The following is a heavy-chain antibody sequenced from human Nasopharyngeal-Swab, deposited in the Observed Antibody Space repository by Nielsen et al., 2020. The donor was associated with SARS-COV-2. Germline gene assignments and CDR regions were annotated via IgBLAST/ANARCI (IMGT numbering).Heavy chain of an antibody. CDR2: IKQDGSEK. V-gene: IGHV3-7*01. J-gene: IGHJ4*01. CDR1: GFTFSSYW. CDR3: ARNEAGSGSYWGFDY. Sequence: GESLKISCAASGFTFSSYWMSWVRQAPGKGLEWVANIKQDGSEKYYVDSVKGRFTISRDNAKNSLYLQMNSLRAEDTAVYYCARNEAGSGSYWGFDYWGHGTLVTVSS. D-gene: IGHD3-10*01.